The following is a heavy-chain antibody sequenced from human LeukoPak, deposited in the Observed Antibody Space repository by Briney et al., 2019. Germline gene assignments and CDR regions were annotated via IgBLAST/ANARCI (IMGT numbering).Heavy chain of an antibody. Sequence: PGGSLRLSCAASGFTFSSYGMHWVRQAPGKGLEWVAVISYDGSNEYYADSVKGRFTISRDNSKNTLYLQMNSLRAEDTAVYYCAKDRRLGYCSGGSCHPHDAFDIWGQGTMVTVSS. CDR2: ISYDGSNE. D-gene: IGHD2-15*01. V-gene: IGHV3-30*18. J-gene: IGHJ3*02. CDR1: GFTFSSYG. CDR3: AKDRRLGYCSGGSCHPHDAFDI.